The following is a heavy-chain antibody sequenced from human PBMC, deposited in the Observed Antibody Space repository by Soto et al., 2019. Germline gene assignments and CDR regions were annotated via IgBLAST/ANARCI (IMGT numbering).Heavy chain of an antibody. CDR3: ARDHCTTATCYTVWFDP. CDR2: INGDGTTT. V-gene: IGHV3-74*01. J-gene: IGHJ5*02. CDR1: GFTFSSYW. D-gene: IGHD2-2*02. Sequence: GGSLRLSCAASGFTFSSYWMHWVRQAPGQGPVWVSRINGDGTTTNYADSVKGRFIISRDNARDTLDLQMNSLRAEDTAVYYCARDHCTTATCYTVWFDPWGQGTLVTVSS.